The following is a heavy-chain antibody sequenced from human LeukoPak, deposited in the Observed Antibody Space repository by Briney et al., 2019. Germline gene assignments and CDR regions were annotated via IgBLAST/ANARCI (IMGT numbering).Heavy chain of an antibody. D-gene: IGHD3-10*01. CDR2: MNPNRGNT. CDR1: GYTFTSYD. V-gene: IGHV1-8*01. Sequence: GASVKVSCKASGYTFTSYDINWVRQATGQGLEWMGWMNPNRGNTGYAQKFQGRVTMTRNTSISTAYMELSSLRSEDTAVYYCARVKMVRGALKNYYYYFGMDVWGQGTTVTVSS. CDR3: ARVKMVRGALKNYYYYFGMDV. J-gene: IGHJ6*02.